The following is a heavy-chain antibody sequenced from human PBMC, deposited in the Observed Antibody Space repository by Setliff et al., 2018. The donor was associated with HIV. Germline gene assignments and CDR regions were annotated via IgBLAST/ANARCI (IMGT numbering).Heavy chain of an antibody. D-gene: IGHD3-22*01. CDR3: AKAYQGDYDSSGFDAFDI. V-gene: IGHV3-20*04. CDR1: GFTFDDYG. Sequence: RTGGSLRLSCAASGFTFDDYGMSWVRQAPGKGLEWVSGINWNGGSIGYADSVKGRFTISRDNAKNSLYLQMNSLRAEDTALYYCAKAYQGDYDSSGFDAFDIWGQGTMVTVSS. CDR2: INWNGGSI. J-gene: IGHJ3*02.